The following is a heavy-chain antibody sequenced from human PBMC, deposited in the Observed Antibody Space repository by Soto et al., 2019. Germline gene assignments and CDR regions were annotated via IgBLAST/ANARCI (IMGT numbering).Heavy chain of an antibody. J-gene: IGHJ5*02. CDR2: IYHSGST. V-gene: IGHV4-30-2*01. CDR1: GGSISSGGYS. D-gene: IGHD3-10*01. CDR3: AGTHNWFDP. Sequence: PSETLSLTCAVSGGSISSGGYSWSWIRQPPGKGLEWIGYIYHSGSTYYNPSLKSRVTISVDRSKNQFSLKLSFVTAADTAVYYCAGTHNWFDPWGQGTLVTVSS.